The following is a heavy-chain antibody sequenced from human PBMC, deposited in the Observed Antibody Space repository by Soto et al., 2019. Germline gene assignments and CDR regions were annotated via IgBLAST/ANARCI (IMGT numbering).Heavy chain of an antibody. CDR1: GFTFSSYS. J-gene: IGHJ4*02. D-gene: IGHD6-13*01. CDR2: ISSSTSTI. CDR3: ARSGYSSSWWEGGDY. V-gene: IGHV3-48*02. Sequence: EVKLVESGGGLVQPGGSLRLSCAASGFTFSSYSMNWVRQAPGKGLEWVSYISSSTSTIYYADSVKGRFTISRDNAKNSLYLQINSLRDEDTAVYYCARSGYSSSWWEGGDYWGQGTLVTVSS.